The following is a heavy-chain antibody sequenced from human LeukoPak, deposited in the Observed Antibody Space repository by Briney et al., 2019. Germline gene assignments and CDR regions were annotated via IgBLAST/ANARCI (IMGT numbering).Heavy chain of an antibody. CDR1: GFTFSSYA. D-gene: IGHD3-22*01. V-gene: IGHV3-23*01. Sequence: GGSLRLSCAASGFTFSSYAMSWVRQAPGKGLEWVSVISESGGRTYYVDSVKGRFTISRDNSKATLYLQMNSLRAEDTAVYYCAKDLGAYYYDSSGYCSFDYWGQGTLVTVSS. CDR3: AKDLGAYYYDSSGYCSFDY. J-gene: IGHJ4*02. CDR2: ISESGGRT.